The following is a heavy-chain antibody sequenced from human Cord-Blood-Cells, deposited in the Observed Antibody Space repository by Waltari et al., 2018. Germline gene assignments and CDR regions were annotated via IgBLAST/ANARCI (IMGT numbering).Heavy chain of an antibody. J-gene: IGHJ2*01. CDR2: TYYRSKRDN. V-gene: IGHV6-1*01. D-gene: IGHD1-1*01. CDR1: GDSATSNRAA. Sequence: QVQLQQSWPGLVKPSQTLSLTCAISGDSATSNRAACNWIRQSASRGIEWLGRTYYRSKRDNDYAVSVKSRVTINPDTAKNQFSLQLKSVTPEGTAVYYCASSKTGGRIDNWYFDLWRRGTLVTVSS. CDR3: ASSKTGGRIDNWYFDL.